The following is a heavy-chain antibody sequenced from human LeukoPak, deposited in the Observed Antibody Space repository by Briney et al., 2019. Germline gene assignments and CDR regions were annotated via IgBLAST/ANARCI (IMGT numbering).Heavy chain of an antibody. V-gene: IGHV4-34*01. J-gene: IGHJ5*02. D-gene: IGHD2-15*01. CDR1: GGSFSGYY. Sequence: SETLSLTCAVSGGSFSGYYWSWIRQPPGKGLEWIGEINHSGSTNYNPSLKSRVTLSVDTSKNQFSLKLSAVTAADTAVYYCARYIVVVVAATQYNWFDPWGQGTLVTVSS. CDR3: ARYIVVVVAATQYNWFDP. CDR2: INHSGST.